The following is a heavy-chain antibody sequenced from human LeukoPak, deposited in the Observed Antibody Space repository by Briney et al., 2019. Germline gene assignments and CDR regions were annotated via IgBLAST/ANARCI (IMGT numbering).Heavy chain of an antibody. Sequence: ASVKVSCKASGYTFTSYAMNWVRQATGQGLEWMGWMNPNSGNTGYAQKFQGRVTMTRNTSISTAYMELSSLRSEDTAVYYCARGYDILTGDDAFDIWGQGTMVTVSS. V-gene: IGHV1-8*02. CDR1: GYTFTSYA. J-gene: IGHJ3*02. CDR3: ARGYDILTGDDAFDI. CDR2: MNPNSGNT. D-gene: IGHD3-9*01.